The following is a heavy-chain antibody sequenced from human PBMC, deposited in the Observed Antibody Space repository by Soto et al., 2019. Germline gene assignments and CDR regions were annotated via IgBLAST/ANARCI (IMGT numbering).Heavy chain of an antibody. D-gene: IGHD3-3*01. CDR2: INPSGGST. CDR1: GYTFTSYY. CDR3: VSGFGVVQQYEEDAFDI. J-gene: IGHJ3*02. Sequence: GASVKVSCKASGYTFTSYYMHWVRQAPGQGLEWMGIINPSGGSTSYAQKFQGRVTMTRDTSTSTVYMELSSLRSEDTAVYYCVSGFGVVQQYEEDAFDIWGQGTMVT. V-gene: IGHV1-46*03.